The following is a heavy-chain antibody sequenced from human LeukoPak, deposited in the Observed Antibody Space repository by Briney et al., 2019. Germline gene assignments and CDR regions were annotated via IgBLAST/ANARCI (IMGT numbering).Heavy chain of an antibody. J-gene: IGHJ4*02. V-gene: IGHV3-53*01. CDR3: ARESITLIRGVIY. D-gene: IGHD3-10*01. CDR2: IYSGGST. CDR1: GFTFSSSA. Sequence: PGGSLRLSCAASGFTFSSSAMSWVRQAPGKGLEWVSVIYSGGSTYYADSVKGRFTISRDNSKNTLYLQMNSLRAEDTAVYYCARESITLIRGVIYWGQGTLVTVSS.